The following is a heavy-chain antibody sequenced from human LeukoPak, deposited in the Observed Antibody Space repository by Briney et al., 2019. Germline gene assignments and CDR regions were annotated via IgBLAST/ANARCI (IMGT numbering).Heavy chain of an antibody. V-gene: IGHV4-31*03. D-gene: IGHD2-21*02. CDR2: ISYSGNT. Sequence: SQTLSLTCTVSGDSISSDGYSWTWIRQPPGKGLEWIGHISYSGNTYYNPSLESRVTLSVDASKNQFSLNLTSVTAADTAIYYCARDFLRTASPDAFDFWGQGTMVTVSS. CDR3: ARDFLRTASPDAFDF. J-gene: IGHJ3*01. CDR1: GDSISSDGYS.